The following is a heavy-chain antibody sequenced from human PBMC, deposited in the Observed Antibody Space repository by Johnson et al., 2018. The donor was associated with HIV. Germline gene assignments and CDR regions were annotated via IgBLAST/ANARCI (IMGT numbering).Heavy chain of an antibody. D-gene: IGHD1-26*01. Sequence: VQLVESGGGLVQPGGSLRLSCAASGFTFSDYYMSWIRQAPGKGLEWVSYISSSGSNIYYAEPVTGRFTISRDNSKNTLYLQMGSLRAEDMAVYYCARVGSYSRRGAFDIWGQGTMVTVSS. CDR2: ISSSGSNI. V-gene: IGHV3-11*04. J-gene: IGHJ3*02. CDR3: ARVGSYSRRGAFDI. CDR1: GFTFSDYY.